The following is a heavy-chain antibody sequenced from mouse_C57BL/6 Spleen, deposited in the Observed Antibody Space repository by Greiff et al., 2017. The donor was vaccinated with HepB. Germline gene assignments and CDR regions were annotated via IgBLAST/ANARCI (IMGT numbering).Heavy chain of an antibody. CDR1: GYTFTDYY. J-gene: IGHJ4*01. Sequence: QVQLQQSGAELVRPGASVKLSCKASGYTFTDYYINWVKQRPGQGLEWIARIYPGSGNTYYNEKFKGKATLTAEKSSSTAYMQLSSLTSEDSAVYFCARGVLGYAIDYWGQGTSVTVSS. D-gene: IGHD4-1*01. V-gene: IGHV1-76*01. CDR2: IYPGSGNT. CDR3: ARGVLGYAIDY.